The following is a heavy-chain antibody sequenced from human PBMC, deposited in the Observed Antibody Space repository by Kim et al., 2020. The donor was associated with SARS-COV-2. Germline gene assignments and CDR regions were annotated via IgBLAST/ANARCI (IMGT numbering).Heavy chain of an antibody. D-gene: IGHD5-12*01. J-gene: IGHJ3*02. CDR3: LVIVQSSTVTFDI. Sequence: GGSLRLSCAVSGFTFSSDWMHWVRQAPGKGLVWVSRIKGDGSSISYADSVKGRFSISRDNAKDTVFLQMNSLRAEDTAVYYCLVIVQSSTVTFDIWGQGTLATVSS. CDR2: IKGDGSSI. CDR1: GFTFSSDW. V-gene: IGHV3-74*01.